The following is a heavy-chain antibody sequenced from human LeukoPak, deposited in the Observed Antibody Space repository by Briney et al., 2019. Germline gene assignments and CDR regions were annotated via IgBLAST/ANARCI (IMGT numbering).Heavy chain of an antibody. CDR2: ISGSGGST. CDR3: AKEGRASGRLHYFDH. CDR1: EFTFSSYA. D-gene: IGHD6-19*01. Sequence: GGSLRLSCAASEFTFSSYAMSWVRQAPGKGLGWVSAISGSGGSTYYADSVKGRFTISRDNSKNTLYLQMNSLRAEDTAVYYCAKEGRASGRLHYFDHWPRGTLVSVPS. J-gene: IGHJ4*02. V-gene: IGHV3-23*01.